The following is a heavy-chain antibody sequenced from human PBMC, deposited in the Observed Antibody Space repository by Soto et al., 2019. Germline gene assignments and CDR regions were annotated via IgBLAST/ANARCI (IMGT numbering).Heavy chain of an antibody. CDR2: ISYDGKQT. CDR3: ARDGWGSNWYFDL. Sequence: RSSLRLSCGAPGLTFKDYGMHWVRQAPGKGLEWVAVISYDGKQTYCADSVKGRFTISKDKYKRTLFLQMNSLRVDDAAVYYCARDGWGSNWYFDLWGRGILVTVSS. D-gene: IGHD3-16*01. V-gene: IGHV3-30*03. CDR1: GLTFKDYG. J-gene: IGHJ2*01.